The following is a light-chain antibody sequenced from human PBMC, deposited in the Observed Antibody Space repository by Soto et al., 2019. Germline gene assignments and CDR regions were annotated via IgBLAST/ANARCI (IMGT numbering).Light chain of an antibody. CDR1: QSVRGN. Sequence: EIVMTQSPATLSVSPGERATLSCRASQSVRGNLAWYQQKPGQAPRLLIYGASTRATDIPARFSGSGSETEFTLTISSLQSEDFAIYYCQQYNNWPLTFGGGTKVEIK. V-gene: IGKV3-15*01. CDR2: GAS. CDR3: QQYNNWPLT. J-gene: IGKJ4*01.